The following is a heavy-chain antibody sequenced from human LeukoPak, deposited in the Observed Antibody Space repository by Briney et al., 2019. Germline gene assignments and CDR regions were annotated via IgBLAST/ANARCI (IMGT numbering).Heavy chain of an antibody. CDR3: ARPYSGSYNYFDY. CDR2: IYPGDSDT. CDR1: GYSFTSYW. V-gene: IGHV5-51*01. D-gene: IGHD1-26*01. Sequence: GESLKISCKGSGYSFTSYWMGWGRQMPGKGVEWMGIIYPGDSDTRYSPSFQGQVTISADKSISTAYLQWSSLKVSDPAMYYRARPYSGSYNYFDYRRQATLVTVSS. J-gene: IGHJ4*02.